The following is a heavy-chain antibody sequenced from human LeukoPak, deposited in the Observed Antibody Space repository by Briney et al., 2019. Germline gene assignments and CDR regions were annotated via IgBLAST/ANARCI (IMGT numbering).Heavy chain of an antibody. CDR1: GYTFTSYG. CDR2: ISAYNGNT. CDR3: ARDEYYDSSGYYGVYFDY. D-gene: IGHD3-22*01. J-gene: IGHJ4*02. V-gene: IGHV1-18*01. Sequence: ASVKISCKASGYTFTSYGISWVRQAPGQGLEWMGWISAYNGNTNYAQKLQGRVTMTTDTSTSTAYMELRSLRSDDTAVYYCARDEYYDSSGYYGVYFDYWGQGTLVTVSS.